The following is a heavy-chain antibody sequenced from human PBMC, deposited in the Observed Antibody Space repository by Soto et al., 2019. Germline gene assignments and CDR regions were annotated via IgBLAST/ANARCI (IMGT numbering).Heavy chain of an antibody. V-gene: IGHV4-59*01. J-gene: IGHJ3*02. CDR1: GGTISSYY. D-gene: IGHD4-17*01. CDR2: INYSGTT. Sequence: QVQLQESGPGQVKPSETLSLTCDVFGGTISSYYWSWVRQTPGKGLEWIGQINYSGTTNYNPSLRGRVRISVDTSKNQFSLRLSSVTAADAAVYHCARESFNYGGPLGAFDIWGQEATVTVSS. CDR3: ARESFNYGGPLGAFDI.